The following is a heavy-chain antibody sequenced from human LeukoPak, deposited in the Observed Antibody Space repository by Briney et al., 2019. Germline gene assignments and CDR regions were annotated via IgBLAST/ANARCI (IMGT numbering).Heavy chain of an antibody. V-gene: IGHV3-7*01. J-gene: IGHJ4*02. Sequence: GGSLRLSCAASGFTLSDFWMSWVRQTPGKGLEWVANIKQDGSEDYYVASVRGRFTISRDNAKNSLYLQLSSLRAEDTAVYYCARASSRIVGATGHFDYWGQGTLVTVSS. CDR3: ARASSRIVGATGHFDY. CDR2: IKQDGSED. D-gene: IGHD1-26*01. CDR1: GFTLSDFW.